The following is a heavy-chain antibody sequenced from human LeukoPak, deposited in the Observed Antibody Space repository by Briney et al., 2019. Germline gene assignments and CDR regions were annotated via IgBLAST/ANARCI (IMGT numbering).Heavy chain of an antibody. V-gene: IGHV1-2*02. CDR3: EREGYYDSSGYYPVDY. CDR1: GHTFTGYY. Sequence: ASVKVSCKASGHTFTGYYMHWVRQAPGQGLEWMGWINPNSGGTNYAQKFQGRVTMTRDTSISTAYMELSRLRSDDTAVYYCEREGYYDSSGYYPVDYWGQGTLVTVSS. J-gene: IGHJ4*02. D-gene: IGHD3-22*01. CDR2: INPNSGGT.